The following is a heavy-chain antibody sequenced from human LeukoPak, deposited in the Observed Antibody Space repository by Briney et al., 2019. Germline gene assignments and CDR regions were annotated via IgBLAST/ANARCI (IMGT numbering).Heavy chain of an antibody. J-gene: IGHJ6*02. CDR1: GYTFTVYY. CDR2: INPNSGGT. V-gene: IGHV1-2*06. Sequence: ASVTVSCTASGYTFTVYYMHWVRQAPGQGLEWMGRINPNSGGTNYAQKFQGRVTMTRDTSISTAYMELSRLRSDDTAVYYCARERNYDFWSGYPRASYYYGMDVWGQGTTVTVSS. D-gene: IGHD3-3*01. CDR3: ARERNYDFWSGYPRASYYYGMDV.